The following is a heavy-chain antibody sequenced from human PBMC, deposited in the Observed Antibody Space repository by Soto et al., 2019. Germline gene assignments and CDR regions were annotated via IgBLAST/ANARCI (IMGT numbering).Heavy chain of an antibody. D-gene: IGHD3-9*01. V-gene: IGHV4-34*01. CDR1: GGSFSGYY. CDR3: ARGHHILTGYYLTYYYYGMDV. Sequence: PSETLSLTCAVYGGSFSGYYWSWIRQPPGKGLEWIGEINHSGSTNYNPSLKSRVTISVDTSKNQFSLKLSSVTAADTAVYYCARGHHILTGYYLTYYYYGMDVWGQGTTVTVSS. CDR2: INHSGST. J-gene: IGHJ6*02.